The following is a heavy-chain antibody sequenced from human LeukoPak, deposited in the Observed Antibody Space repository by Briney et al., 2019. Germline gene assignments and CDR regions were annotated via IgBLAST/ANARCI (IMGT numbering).Heavy chain of an antibody. Sequence: SETLSLTCAVYGGSFSYDYWSWIRQPPGKGLEWIGEVNHSGSTNHNPSLKSRVTISVDTSKNQFSLRLSSVTAADTAVYFCAKGAWATRLDSWGQGTLVTVSP. J-gene: IGHJ4*02. CDR3: AKGAWATRLDS. V-gene: IGHV4-34*01. D-gene: IGHD5-12*01. CDR1: GGSFSYDY. CDR2: VNHSGST.